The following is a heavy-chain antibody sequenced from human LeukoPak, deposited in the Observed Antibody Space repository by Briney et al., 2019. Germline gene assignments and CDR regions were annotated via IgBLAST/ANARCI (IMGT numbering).Heavy chain of an antibody. D-gene: IGHD6-6*01. Sequence: PGGSLRLSCAASGFTFSSYWMSWVRQAPGKGLEWVSSISSSSSYIYYADSVKGRFTISRDNAKNSLYLQMNSLRAEDTAVYYCARSVVYSSSSDLSDYWGQGTLVTVSS. V-gene: IGHV3-21*01. CDR3: ARSVVYSSSSDLSDY. J-gene: IGHJ4*02. CDR2: ISSSSSYI. CDR1: GFTFSSYW.